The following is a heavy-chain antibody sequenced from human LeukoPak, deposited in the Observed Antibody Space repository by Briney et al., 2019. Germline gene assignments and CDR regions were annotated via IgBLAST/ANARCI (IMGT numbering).Heavy chain of an antibody. Sequence: GESLSFSCTGSGYGFTTFWISWVRQMPGKGLEWMGMIDPSDSNTNYSPSFQGHVTISADRSISTAFRQWSSLKASDSAMYYCARHFYDTNPSDYWGQGTLVTVAS. V-gene: IGHV5-10-1*01. J-gene: IGHJ4*02. D-gene: IGHD3-22*01. CDR2: IDPSDSNT. CDR1: GYGFTTFW. CDR3: ARHFYDTNPSDY.